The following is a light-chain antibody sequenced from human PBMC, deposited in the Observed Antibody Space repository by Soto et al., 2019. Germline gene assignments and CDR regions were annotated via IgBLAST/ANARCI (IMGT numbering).Light chain of an antibody. Sequence: ALTQPASVSGSPGQSITISCTGTSSDVGGYNYVSWYQQHPGKAPKLMIYDVSNRPSGVSNRFSGSKSGNTASLTISGLQAEDEADYYSSSYTSSSTYVFETGTKVTVL. CDR1: SSDVGGYNY. V-gene: IGLV2-14*01. CDR3: SSYTSSSTYV. CDR2: DVS. J-gene: IGLJ1*01.